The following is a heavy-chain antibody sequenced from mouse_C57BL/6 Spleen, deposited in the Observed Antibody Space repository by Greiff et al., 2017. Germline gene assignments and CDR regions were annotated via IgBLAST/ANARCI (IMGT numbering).Heavy chain of an antibody. Sequence: EVQGVESGPGLAKPSQTLSLTCSVTGYSITSDYWNWIRKFPGNKLEYMGYISYSGSTYYNPSLKSRISITRDTSKNQYYLQLNSVTTEDTATYYCARYYYSNYGAWYFDVWGTGTTVTVSS. CDR1: GYSITSDY. CDR2: ISYSGST. D-gene: IGHD2-5*01. CDR3: ARYYYSNYGAWYFDV. V-gene: IGHV3-8*01. J-gene: IGHJ1*03.